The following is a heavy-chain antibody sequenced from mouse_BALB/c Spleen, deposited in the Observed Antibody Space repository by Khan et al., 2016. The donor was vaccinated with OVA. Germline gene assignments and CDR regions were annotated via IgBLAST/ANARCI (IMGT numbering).Heavy chain of an antibody. CDR2: ISYSGST. V-gene: IGHV3-2*02. J-gene: IGHJ4*01. CDR3: ERKNYYGYAVDY. D-gene: IGHD1-1*01. CDR1: GYSITSNYV. Sequence: EVQLVESGPDLVKPSQSLSLTCTVTGYSITSNYVWNWIRQFPGNKLEWMGYISYSGSTSYNPSLKSRISITRDTSKNQFFLQLNSVTTEEPATYYCERKNYYGYAVDYWGQETSVTVSS.